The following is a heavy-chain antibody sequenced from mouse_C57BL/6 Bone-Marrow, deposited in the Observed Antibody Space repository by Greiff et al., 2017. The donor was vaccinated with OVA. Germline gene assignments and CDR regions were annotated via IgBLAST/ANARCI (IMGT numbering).Heavy chain of an antibody. CDR3: ASKDSSGYDY. D-gene: IGHD3-2*02. Sequence: VQLQQSGAELVKLGASVKISCKASGYTFTDYYIHWVKQRPGQGLEWIGKIGPGSGGTYYNEKFKGKATLTADKSSSTAYMQLSSLTSEDSAVDFCASKDSSGYDYWGQGTTLTVSS. V-gene: IGHV1-77*01. CDR1: GYTFTDYY. J-gene: IGHJ2*01. CDR2: IGPGSGGT.